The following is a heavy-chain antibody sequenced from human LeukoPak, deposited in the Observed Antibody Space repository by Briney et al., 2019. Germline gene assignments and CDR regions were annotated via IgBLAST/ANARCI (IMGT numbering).Heavy chain of an antibody. J-gene: IGHJ3*02. CDR2: INGDGTRT. CDR3: AKDYYDSSAYPGFAFDI. D-gene: IGHD3-22*01. CDR1: GFTFSTYW. V-gene: IGHV3-74*03. Sequence: GGSLRLSRAASGFTFSTYWMHWVRHAPGKGLVWVSRINGDGTRTKYADSVKGRFTISRDNAKNMLYLQMNSLRVEDTAVYYCAKDYYDSSAYPGFAFDIWGQGTMVTVSS.